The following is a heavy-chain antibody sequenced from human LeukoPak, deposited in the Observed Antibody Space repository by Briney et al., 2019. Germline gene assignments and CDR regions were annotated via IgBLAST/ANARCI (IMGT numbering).Heavy chain of an antibody. J-gene: IGHJ4*02. D-gene: IGHD3-22*01. CDR3: AKLMFGLDSSGYSIDH. CDR2: ISYNGKNQ. V-gene: IGHV3-30*18. CDR1: GFTFSSNG. Sequence: GTSLRLSCAASGFTFSSNGMHWVRQAPGKGLEWVAVISYNGKNQYYADSVKGRFTISRDSSKNTLYLQMNSLRAEDTAVYYCAKLMFGLDSSGYSIDHWGQGTLVTVSS.